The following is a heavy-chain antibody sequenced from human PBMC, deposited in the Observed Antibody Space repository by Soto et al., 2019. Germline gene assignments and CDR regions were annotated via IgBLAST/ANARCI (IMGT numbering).Heavy chain of an antibody. D-gene: IGHD3-22*01. CDR2: IYYSGST. V-gene: IGHV4-31*03. CDR1: GGSISSGGYY. J-gene: IGHJ4*02. Sequence: PSETLSLTCPVSGGSISSGGYYWSWIRQHPGKGLEWIGYIYYSGSTYYNPSLKSRVTISVDTSKNQFSLKLSSVTAADTAVYYCARDRSGSSGYQHFDYWGQGTLVTVS. CDR3: ARDRSGSSGYQHFDY.